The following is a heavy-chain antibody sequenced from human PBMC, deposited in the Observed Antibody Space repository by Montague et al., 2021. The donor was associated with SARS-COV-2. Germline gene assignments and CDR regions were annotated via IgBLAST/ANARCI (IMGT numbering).Heavy chain of an antibody. CDR3: ASVKRAYYYGLGVSAHFDY. D-gene: IGHD3-10*01. V-gene: IGHV4-59*01. Sequence: SETLSLTCTVSGGSISSYYWSWIRQPPGKGLEWIGYIYYSGSTNYNPSLKSRVTISVDTSKNQFSLKLSSVTAADTAVYYCASVKRAYYYGLGVSAHFDYWGQGTLVTVSS. CDR2: IYYSGST. CDR1: GGSISSYY. J-gene: IGHJ4*02.